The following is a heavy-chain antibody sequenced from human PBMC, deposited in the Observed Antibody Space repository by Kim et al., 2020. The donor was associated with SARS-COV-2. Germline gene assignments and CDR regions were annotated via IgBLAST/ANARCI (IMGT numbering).Heavy chain of an antibody. CDR2: ISYDGNNK. Sequence: GGSLRLSCAASGFTFSSFGIHWVRQAPDNGLEWVAVISYDGNNKYYADSVKGRFSISRDNSKNTLYLLMNSLRPEDTALYYCATSSRQWLVPDYWGQGTLVTVSS. J-gene: IGHJ4*02. CDR1: GFTFSSFG. D-gene: IGHD6-19*01. V-gene: IGHV3-30*03. CDR3: ATSSRQWLVPDY.